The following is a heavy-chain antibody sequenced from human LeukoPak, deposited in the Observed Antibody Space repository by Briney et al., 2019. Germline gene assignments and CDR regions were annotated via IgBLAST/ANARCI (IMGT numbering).Heavy chain of an antibody. Sequence: GGSLRLSCAASGFTFSSYDMSWVRQAPGKGLEWVSSISLSTDGTTCADSVKGRFTISTDNAKKTIYLQMDSLRVEDTAIYYCAKALTRWAFDIWGQGTMVTVSS. CDR1: GFTFSSYD. CDR3: AKALTRWAFDI. CDR2: ISLSTDGT. D-gene: IGHD3-16*01. V-gene: IGHV3-23*01. J-gene: IGHJ3*02.